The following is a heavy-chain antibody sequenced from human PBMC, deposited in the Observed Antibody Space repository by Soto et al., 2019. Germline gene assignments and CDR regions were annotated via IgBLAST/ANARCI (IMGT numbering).Heavy chain of an antibody. D-gene: IGHD2-21*01. CDR2: INTGNGNT. Sequence: QVQLVQSGPEVKKPGASAKVSCKASGYTFTRYAMHWVRQAPGQGLEWMGWINTGNGNTHYSQKFQGRVTFTRDASATTAYMELSSLTSEDTAVYYCARNVDWFDPWGQGTLVTVSS. V-gene: IGHV1-3*04. J-gene: IGHJ5*02. CDR3: ARNVDWFDP. CDR1: GYTFTRYA.